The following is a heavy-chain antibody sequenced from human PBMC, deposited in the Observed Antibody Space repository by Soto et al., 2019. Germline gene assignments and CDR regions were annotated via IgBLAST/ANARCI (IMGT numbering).Heavy chain of an antibody. Sequence: QVQLVESGGGVVQPGRSLRLSCGASGFTFSRYAMHWVRQAPGKGLEWVAVIWHDGSNKYYADSVKGRFTISRDNSKNTLYLEMNSLRAEDTAVYHCAGDPGGNCYFCMDVWGQGTTVTVSS. CDR3: AGDPGGNCYFCMDV. V-gene: IGHV3-33*01. CDR1: GFTFSRYA. CDR2: IWHDGSNK. J-gene: IGHJ6*02. D-gene: IGHD2-15*01.